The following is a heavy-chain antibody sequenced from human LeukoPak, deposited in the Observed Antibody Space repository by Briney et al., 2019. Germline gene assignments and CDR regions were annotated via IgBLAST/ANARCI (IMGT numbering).Heavy chain of an antibody. J-gene: IGHJ5*02. Sequence: PGESLKISCKGSGYSFTSYWIGWVRQMPGKGLEWMGIIYPGDSDTRYSPSFQGQVTISADKSISTAYLQWSSLKASDTAMYYCARRDYGSGRYINWFDPWGQGTLVTVSS. V-gene: IGHV5-51*01. CDR3: ARRDYGSGRYINWFDP. CDR1: GYSFTSYW. D-gene: IGHD3-10*01. CDR2: IYPGDSDT.